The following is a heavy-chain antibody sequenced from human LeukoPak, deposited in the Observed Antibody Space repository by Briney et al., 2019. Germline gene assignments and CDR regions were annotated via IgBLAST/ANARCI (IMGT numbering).Heavy chain of an antibody. CDR3: ARVRDENLWGSYDT. V-gene: IGHV3-21*01. CDR2: ISVSSSNI. J-gene: IGHJ5*02. CDR1: GFTFSSDP. D-gene: IGHD3-16*01. Sequence: GGSLRLSCAASGFTFSSDPMNWVRQAPGKGLEWVSSISVSSSNIYYADSVKGRFTISRDNAKNSLYLQMNSLRAEDTAVYYCARVRDENLWGSYDTWGQGTLVTVSS.